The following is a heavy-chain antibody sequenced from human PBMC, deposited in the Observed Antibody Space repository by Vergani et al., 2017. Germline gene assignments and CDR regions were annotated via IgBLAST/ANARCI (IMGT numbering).Heavy chain of an antibody. V-gene: IGHV4-61*02. CDR3: ARERRDILRFLEAGDWFDP. J-gene: IGHJ5*02. CDR2: IYTSGST. CDR1: GGSISSGSYY. D-gene: IGHD3-3*01. Sequence: QVQLQESGPGLVKPSKTLSLTCTVSGGSISSGSYYWSWIRQPAGKGLEWIGRIYTSGSTNYNPSLKSRVTISVDTSKNQFSLKLSSVTAADTAVDYCARERRDILRFLEAGDWFDPWGQGTLVTVSS.